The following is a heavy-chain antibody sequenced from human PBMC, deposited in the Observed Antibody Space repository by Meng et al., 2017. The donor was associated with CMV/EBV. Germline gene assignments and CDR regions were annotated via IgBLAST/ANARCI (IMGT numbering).Heavy chain of an antibody. CDR3: VTWLWFGELSGYYFDY. J-gene: IGHJ4*02. Sequence: LHLRVSAPVLVDPSEPLSLPSTVSGGSISSSSYYWGWIGQPPGKGLEWIGSIYYSGSTYSNPSLKSRVTISVDTSKNQFSLKLSSVTAADTAVYYCVTWLWFGELSGYYFDYWGQGTLVTVSS. CDR2: IYYSGST. V-gene: IGHV4-39*07. CDR1: GGSISSSSYY. D-gene: IGHD3-10*01.